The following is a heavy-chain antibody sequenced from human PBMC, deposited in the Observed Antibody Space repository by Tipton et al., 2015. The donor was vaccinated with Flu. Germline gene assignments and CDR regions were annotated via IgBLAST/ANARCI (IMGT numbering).Heavy chain of an antibody. V-gene: IGHV4-59*08. CDR3: ARTYGPFNWFDP. CDR1: GGSFSGYY. J-gene: IGHJ5*02. Sequence: TLSLTCSVSGGSFSGYYCSWIRKPPGKGLEWIGFMYDGGSTAYNSSLRSRVTMSLDTSKNQFSLRLSSVTAADTAVYFCARTYGPFNWFDPWGQGTLVTVSS. CDR2: MYDGGST. D-gene: IGHD3-10*01.